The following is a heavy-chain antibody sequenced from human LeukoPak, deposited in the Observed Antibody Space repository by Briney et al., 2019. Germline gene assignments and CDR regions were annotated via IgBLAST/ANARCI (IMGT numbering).Heavy chain of an antibody. CDR3: ARHVYGSGSYYPHLFDY. Sequence: SETLSLTCAVYGGSFSGYYWSWIRQPPGKGLGGMGELILGGSTNYNPSLKSRVTISVDTSKNQFSLKLSSVTAADTAVYYCARHVYGSGSYYPHLFDYWGQGTLVTVSS. V-gene: IGHV4-34*12. CDR2: LILGGST. CDR1: GGSFSGYY. D-gene: IGHD3-10*01. J-gene: IGHJ4*02.